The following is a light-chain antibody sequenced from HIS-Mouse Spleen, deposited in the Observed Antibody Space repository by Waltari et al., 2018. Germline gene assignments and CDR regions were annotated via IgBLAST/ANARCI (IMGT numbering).Light chain of an antibody. CDR1: SSDVGGYNY. V-gene: IGLV2-14*03. J-gene: IGLJ3*02. Sequence: QSALTQPASVSGSPGQSITISCTGTSSDVGGYNYVSLYPQHPGKAPKLMIYDVSNRPSGVSNRFSGSKSGNTASLTISGLQAEDEADYYCSSYTSSSTRVFGGGTKLTVL. CDR2: DVS. CDR3: SSYTSSSTRV.